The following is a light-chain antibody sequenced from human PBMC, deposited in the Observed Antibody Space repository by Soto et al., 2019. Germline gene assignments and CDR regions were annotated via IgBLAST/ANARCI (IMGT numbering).Light chain of an antibody. J-gene: IGKJ4*01. CDR1: QSVNSY. Sequence: EIVLTQSPGTLSLSPGERATLSCRASQSVNSYLAWYQQKPGQAPRLLIYGASSRATGIPDRFSGSGSGTDFTLTISRLAPEDFAVYYCQQYYTLALTFGGGTKVEIK. V-gene: IGKV3-20*01. CDR2: GAS. CDR3: QQYYTLALT.